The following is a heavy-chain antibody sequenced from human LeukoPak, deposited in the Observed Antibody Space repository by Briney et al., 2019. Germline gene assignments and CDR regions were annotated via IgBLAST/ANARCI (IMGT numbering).Heavy chain of an antibody. V-gene: IGHV3-21*01. CDR1: GFTFSSYS. CDR2: ISSSSSYI. CDR3: AREQMAIAVAGIAY. J-gene: IGHJ4*02. D-gene: IGHD6-19*01. Sequence: PGGSLRLSCAASGFTFSSYSMNWVRQAPGKGLEWVSSISSSSSYIYYADSVKGRFTISRDNAKNSLYLQMNSLRAEDTAVYYCAREQMAIAVAGIAYWGPGSLVTASS.